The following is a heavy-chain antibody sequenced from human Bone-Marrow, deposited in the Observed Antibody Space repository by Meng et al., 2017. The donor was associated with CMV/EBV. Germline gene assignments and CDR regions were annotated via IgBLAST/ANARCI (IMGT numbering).Heavy chain of an antibody. D-gene: IGHD2-15*01. J-gene: IGHJ5*02. CDR2: LSSSGSTI. CDR3: AREGDGDIVKLEVWFDP. V-gene: IGHV3-11*01. CDR1: GFPFSDYY. Sequence: GGSLRLSCPASGFPFSDYYMSWIRQAPGKGLEWVSYLSSSGSTIYYGDSVKARFTISRDNAKNSLYLQMNSLRAEDPAVNYCAREGDGDIVKLEVWFDPCGQGTLVTVSS.